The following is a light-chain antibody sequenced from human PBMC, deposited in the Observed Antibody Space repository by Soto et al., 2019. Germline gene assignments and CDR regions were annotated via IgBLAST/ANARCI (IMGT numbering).Light chain of an antibody. CDR2: GAS. J-gene: IGKJ4*01. CDR1: QSVRSNY. V-gene: IGKV3-20*01. Sequence: EIVLTQSPGTLSLSPGERATLSCRASQSVRSNYLAWYQQKPGQAPRLLIYGASSRATGIPDRFSGSGSGTDFTLTISRLEPEDFAVYYCQQYGGSPRVTFGGGTKVEI. CDR3: QQYGGSPRVT.